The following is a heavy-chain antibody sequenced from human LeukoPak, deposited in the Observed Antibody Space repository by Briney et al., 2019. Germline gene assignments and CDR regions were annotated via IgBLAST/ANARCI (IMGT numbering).Heavy chain of an antibody. CDR1: GGSISSSTW. V-gene: IGHV4-4*02. D-gene: IGHD3-9*01. J-gene: IGHJ4*02. Sequence: SETLSLTCAVSGGSISSSTWWTWVRQPPGKGLEWIGEVFYSGSTNSNPSLKSRLTMPVDESKHEFSLKLTSVTAADTGVYYCASGGLVSRYLDHWGQGTLATVSP. CDR3: ASGGLVSRYLDH. CDR2: VFYSGST.